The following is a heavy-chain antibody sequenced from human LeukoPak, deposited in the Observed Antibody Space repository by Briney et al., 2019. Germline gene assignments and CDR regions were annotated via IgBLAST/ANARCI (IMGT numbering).Heavy chain of an antibody. CDR3: ARDLPLMVRGVSDY. Sequence: GASVKVSCKASGYTFTGYYMHWVRQAPGQGLEWMGWINPNSGGTNYAQKFQGRVTMTRDTSISTAYMELSRLRSDDTAVYYCARDLPLMVRGVSDYWGQGTLVTVSS. D-gene: IGHD3-10*01. CDR2: INPNSGGT. CDR1: GYTFTGYY. J-gene: IGHJ4*02. V-gene: IGHV1-2*02.